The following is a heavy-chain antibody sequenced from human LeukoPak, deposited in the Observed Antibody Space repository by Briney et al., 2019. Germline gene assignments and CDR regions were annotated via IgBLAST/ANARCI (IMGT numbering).Heavy chain of an antibody. D-gene: IGHD2-15*01. CDR1: GGSISSYY. V-gene: IGHV4-59*01. CDR2: IYYSGST. J-gene: IGHJ4*02. Sequence: SETLSLTCTVSGGSISSYYWSWIRQPPEKGLEWIGYIYYSGSTNYNPSLKSRVTISVDTSKNQFSLKLSSVTAADTAVYYCARLGYCSGGSCYYLDYWGQGTLVTVSS. CDR3: ARLGYCSGGSCYYLDY.